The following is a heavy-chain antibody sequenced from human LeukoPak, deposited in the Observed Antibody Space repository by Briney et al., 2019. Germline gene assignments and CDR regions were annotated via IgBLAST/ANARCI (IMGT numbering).Heavy chain of an antibody. J-gene: IGHJ3*02. CDR3: ARRYFDWFLGAGGSLDI. D-gene: IGHD3-9*01. Sequence: PGGFLRLSCAGSGFTFRSYWMHWVRQAPGKGLEWEANIKRDGSEKYYVDSVKGRFTISRDNANDSVYLQMNSLRAEDTAVYYCARRYFDWFLGAGGSLDIWGQGTMVTVSS. CDR2: IKRDGSEK. CDR1: GFTFRSYW. V-gene: IGHV3-7*01.